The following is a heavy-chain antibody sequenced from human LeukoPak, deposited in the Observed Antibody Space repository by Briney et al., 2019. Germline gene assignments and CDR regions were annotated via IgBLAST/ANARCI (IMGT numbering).Heavy chain of an antibody. V-gene: IGHV3-23*01. Sequence: PGGSLRLSCAASGFTFTSFAMSWVRQAPGKGLEWVSGISGSGALTYYADSVKGRFTISGDNPKNTLILQMNGLRDEDTALYYCARKTRDSFDPWGQGTLVTVSS. J-gene: IGHJ5*02. CDR1: GFTFTSFA. CDR3: ARKTRDSFDP. CDR2: ISGSGALT. D-gene: IGHD2-2*01.